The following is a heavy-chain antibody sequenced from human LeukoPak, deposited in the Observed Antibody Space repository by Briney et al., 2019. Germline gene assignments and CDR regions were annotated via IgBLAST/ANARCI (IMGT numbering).Heavy chain of an antibody. V-gene: IGHV4-59*12. J-gene: IGHJ4*02. CDR1: GGSMTNYY. D-gene: IGHD4/OR15-4a*01. CDR2: IYYTGST. Sequence: SETLSLTCTVSGGSMTNYYGSCIRQPPGKGLEWVAYIYYTGSTYYNPSLKSRVTMSVDTSKNQFSLKMSSVTAADTAVYYCAKEQKGATDGNVFEYWGQGTLVTVSS. CDR3: AKEQKGATDGNVFEY.